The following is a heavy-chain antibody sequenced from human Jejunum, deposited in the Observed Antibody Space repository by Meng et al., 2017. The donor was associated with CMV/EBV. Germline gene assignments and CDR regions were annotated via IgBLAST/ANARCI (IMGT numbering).Heavy chain of an antibody. D-gene: IGHD3-10*01. CDR2: IHSDGSST. V-gene: IGHV3-74*01. J-gene: IGHJ4*02. CDR3: VRGGSTYYDY. Sequence: SCAASGVTFSGSAVHWVRQASGKGLEWVARIHSDGSSTNYADSVKGRFTISRDNAKNTLYLQMNSLRAEDTAVYYCVRGGSTYYDYWGQGSLVTVSS. CDR1: GVTFSGSA.